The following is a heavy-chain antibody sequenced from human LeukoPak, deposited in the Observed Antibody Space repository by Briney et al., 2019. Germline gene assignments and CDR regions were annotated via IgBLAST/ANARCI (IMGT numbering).Heavy chain of an antibody. D-gene: IGHD2-2*01. CDR3: ARDPLYCSSTSCVLGKDDYYYYGMDV. J-gene: IGHJ6*02. V-gene: IGHV1-69*04. CDR2: IIPILGIA. Sequence: ASVKVSCKASGGTFSSYAISWVRQAPGQGLEWMGRIIPILGIANYAQKFQGRVTITADKSTSTAYMELSSLRSEDTAVYYCARDPLYCSSTSCVLGKDDYYYYGMDVWGQGTTVTVSS. CDR1: GGTFSSYA.